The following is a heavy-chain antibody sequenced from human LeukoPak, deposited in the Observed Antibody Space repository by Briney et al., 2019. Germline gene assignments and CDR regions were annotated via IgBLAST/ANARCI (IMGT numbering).Heavy chain of an antibody. V-gene: IGHV1-18*01. J-gene: IGHJ4*02. CDR3: ASLVVVAATRSYFDY. CDR1: GYTFTSYG. D-gene: IGHD2-15*01. Sequence: ASVRVSCKASGYTFTSYGISWVRQAPGQGLEWMGWISAYNGNTNYAQKLQGRVTMTTDTSTSTAYMELRSLRSDDTAVYYCASLVVVAATRSYFDYWGQGTLVTVSS. CDR2: ISAYNGNT.